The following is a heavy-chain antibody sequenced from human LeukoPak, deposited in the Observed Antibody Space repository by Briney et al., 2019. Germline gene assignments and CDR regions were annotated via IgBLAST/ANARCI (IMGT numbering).Heavy chain of an antibody. D-gene: IGHD6-13*01. V-gene: IGHV4-30-2*01. J-gene: IGHJ3*02. CDR1: GGSISSGGYY. Sequence: SETLSLTCTVSGGSISSGGYYWSWIRQPPGKGLEWIGYIYHSGSTYYNPSLKSRVTISVDRSKNQFSLKLSSVTAADTAVYYCARGHSSSWYHAFDIWGQGTMVTVSS. CDR2: IYHSGST. CDR3: ARGHSSSWYHAFDI.